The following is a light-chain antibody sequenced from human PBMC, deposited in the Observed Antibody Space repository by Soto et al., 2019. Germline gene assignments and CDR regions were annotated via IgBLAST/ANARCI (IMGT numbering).Light chain of an antibody. Sequence: QLVLTQPPSASASLGASVTLTCTLSSGYSNYKVDWYQQRPGKGPRFVMRVGTGGIVGSKGDGIPDRFSVLGSGLNRYLTIKNIQEEDESDYHCGADHGSGSNFARPFGGGTKVTVL. J-gene: IGLJ2*01. CDR3: GADHGSGSNFARP. V-gene: IGLV9-49*01. CDR2: VGTGGIVG. CDR1: SGYSNYK.